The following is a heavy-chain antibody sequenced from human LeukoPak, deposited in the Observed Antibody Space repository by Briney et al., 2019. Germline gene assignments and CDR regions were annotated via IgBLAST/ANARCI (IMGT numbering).Heavy chain of an antibody. V-gene: IGHV4-59*08. Sequence: SETLSLTCTVSGGSISSHYWSWIRQPPGKGLEWIGYIYYSGSTYYNPSLKSRVTISVDTSKNQFSLKLSSVTAADTAVYYCARARYYYDSSGMPFDYWGQGTLVTVSS. D-gene: IGHD3-22*01. CDR2: IYYSGST. J-gene: IGHJ4*02. CDR1: GGSISSHY. CDR3: ARARYYYDSSGMPFDY.